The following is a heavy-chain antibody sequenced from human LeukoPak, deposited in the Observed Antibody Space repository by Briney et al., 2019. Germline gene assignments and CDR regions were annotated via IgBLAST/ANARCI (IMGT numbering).Heavy chain of an antibody. D-gene: IGHD6-13*01. CDR1: GFTFIIYW. V-gene: IGHV3-7*01. J-gene: IGHJ6*03. CDR3: ARAKAGSSWKGSWKKYYYMDV. CDR2: IKQDGSEK. Sequence: GGSLRLSCAVSGFTFIIYWMSWVRQAPGKGLEWVANIKQDGSEKYYVDSVKGRFTISRHNAKHSLYLQMNSLRAEDTAVYYWARAKAGSSWKGSWKKYYYMDVWGKGTTVTVSS.